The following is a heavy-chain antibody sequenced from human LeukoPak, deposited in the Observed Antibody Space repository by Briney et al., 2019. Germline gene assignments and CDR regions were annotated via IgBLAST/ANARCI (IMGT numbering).Heavy chain of an antibody. V-gene: IGHV4-61*01. CDR2: IYYSGST. Sequence: SETLSLTCSVSGGSVSSTNNYWSWIRQPPGKGLEWIGYIYYSGSTKYNPSLESRVTISIDTSKNQFSLALRSVTAADTAMYYCARRGGSGRGFDYWGQGTLVTVSS. CDR1: GGSVSSTNNY. J-gene: IGHJ4*02. D-gene: IGHD3-10*01. CDR3: ARRGGSGRGFDY.